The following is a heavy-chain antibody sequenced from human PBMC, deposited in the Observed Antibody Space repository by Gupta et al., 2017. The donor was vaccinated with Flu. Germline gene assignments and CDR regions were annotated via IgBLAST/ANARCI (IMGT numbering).Heavy chain of an antibody. CDR3: AKVPANDYGYGFYYHGVDV. Sequence: HWVRQDPGRGLEWVAVIAYDGSDKYYADSVKGRLTISRDNSKNTLNLQMDSLRPEDTAIYYCAKVPANDYGYGFYYHGVDVWGQGTTVTVSS. D-gene: IGHD5-12*01. J-gene: IGHJ6*02. V-gene: IGHV3-30*18. CDR2: IAYDGSDK.